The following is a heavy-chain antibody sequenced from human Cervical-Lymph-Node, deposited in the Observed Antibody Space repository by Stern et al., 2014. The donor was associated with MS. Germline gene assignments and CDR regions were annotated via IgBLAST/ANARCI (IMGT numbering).Heavy chain of an antibody. CDR1: GIIFSGTS. Sequence: EVQLVESGGGLVQPGGSLKLSCVTSGIIFSGTSMHWVRQAPGKGLEWIGRIRSRANGQTTVYTASVKGRLTISRDDSKNTAYLQMDSLKTEDTAVYYCVSDGAGWRNWGQGTLVTVSS. CDR2: IRSRANGQTT. D-gene: IGHD3-10*01. J-gene: IGHJ4*02. CDR3: VSDGAGWRN. V-gene: IGHV3-73*01.